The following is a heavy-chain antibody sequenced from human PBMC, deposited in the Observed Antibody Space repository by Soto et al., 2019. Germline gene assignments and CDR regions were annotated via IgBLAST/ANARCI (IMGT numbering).Heavy chain of an antibody. J-gene: IGHJ4*02. V-gene: IGHV3-23*01. D-gene: IGHD3-3*01. CDR1: GFTFSSYA. CDR3: AKDNGDFGVVGHIDY. CDR2: ISGSGGST. Sequence: GGSLRLSCAASGFTFSSYAMSWVRQAQGKGLEWVSAISGSGGSTYYADSVKGRFTISRDNSKNTLYLQMNSLRAEDTAVYYCAKDNGDFGVVGHIDYWGQGTLVTVSP.